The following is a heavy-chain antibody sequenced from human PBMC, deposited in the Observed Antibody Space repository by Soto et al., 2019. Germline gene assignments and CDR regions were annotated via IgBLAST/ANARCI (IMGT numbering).Heavy chain of an antibody. CDR1: GGSCSGYF. CDR3: SKRAPTLSRSVSHSGFIDF. Sequence: QVQLQQWGAGLLKPSETLSLTCGVGGGSCSGYFWTWIRQSPRQGLERIEETNHRGATNYNPSLTSRVSISVHTSKSQYSMSLNSLTAADTAVYYCSKRAPTLSRSVSHSGFIDFWGHGTLVPVSS. D-gene: IGHD3-10*01. J-gene: IGHJ5*01. CDR2: TNHRGAT. V-gene: IGHV4-34*01.